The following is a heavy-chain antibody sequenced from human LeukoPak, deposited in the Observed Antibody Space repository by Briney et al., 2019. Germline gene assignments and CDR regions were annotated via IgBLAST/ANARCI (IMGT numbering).Heavy chain of an antibody. CDR3: VRGGWRIIETGGDS. Sequence: GGSLRLSCAASEFTFSTYAMNWVRQAPGKGLEWVGYISPTGSTMFYADSVKGRFTLSRDNADNSLYLRMNSLRVEDTALYYCVRGGWRIIETGGDSWGQGTQVTVSS. CDR2: ISPTGSTM. D-gene: IGHD2-15*01. J-gene: IGHJ4*02. CDR1: EFTFSTYA. V-gene: IGHV3-48*04.